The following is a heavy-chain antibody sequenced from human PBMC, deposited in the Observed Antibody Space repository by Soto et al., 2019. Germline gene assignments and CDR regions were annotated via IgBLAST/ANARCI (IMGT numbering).Heavy chain of an antibody. J-gene: IGHJ6*02. CDR3: AREYSSSYYGMDV. D-gene: IGHD6-6*01. Sequence: PGGSLRLSCAASGFTFSSYAMHWVRQAPGKGLEWVAVISYDGSNKYYADSVKGRFTISRDNSKNTLYLQMNSLRAEDTAVYYCAREYSSSYYGMDVWGQGTTVTVSS. CDR1: GFTFSSYA. CDR2: ISYDGSNK. V-gene: IGHV3-30-3*01.